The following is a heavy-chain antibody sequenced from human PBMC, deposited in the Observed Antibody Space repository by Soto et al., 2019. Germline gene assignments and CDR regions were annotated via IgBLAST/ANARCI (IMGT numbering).Heavy chain of an antibody. CDR3: ASMVRGATPYYYGTDV. CDR1: GGSVSSYW. V-gene: IGHV5-10-1*01. J-gene: IGHJ6*02. Sequence: GEAVKSSGEGCGGSVSSYWMSRVRQMPGKGLEWMGRIDPSDSYTNYSPSFQGHVSISADKSISTAYLQWSSLKASDTAMYYCASMVRGATPYYYGTDVLRQGTTVTVSS. CDR2: IDPSDSYT. D-gene: IGHD3-10*01.